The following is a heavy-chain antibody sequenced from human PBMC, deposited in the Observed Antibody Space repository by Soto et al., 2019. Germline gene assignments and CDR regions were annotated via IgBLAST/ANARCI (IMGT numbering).Heavy chain of an antibody. J-gene: IGHJ4*02. D-gene: IGHD2-2*01. CDR3: AKDTQYCSSTSCYRFDY. CDR1: GFTFSSYA. CDR2: ISGSGGST. V-gene: IGHV3-23*01. Sequence: GGSLRLSCAASGFTFSSYAMSWVRQAPGKGLEWVSAISGSGGSTYYADSVKGRFTISRDNSKNTLYLQMNSLRAEDTAVYYCAKDTQYCSSTSCYRFDYWGQGTLVTVSS.